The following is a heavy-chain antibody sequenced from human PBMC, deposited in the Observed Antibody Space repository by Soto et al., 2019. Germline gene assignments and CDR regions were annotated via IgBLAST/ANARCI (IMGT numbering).Heavy chain of an antibody. V-gene: IGHV1-46*01. D-gene: IGHD6-13*01. CDR3: ARDYSSNDAFDI. J-gene: IGHJ3*02. CDR1: GYTFTSYY. Sequence: GASVKVSCKASGYTFTSYYMHWVRQAPGQGLEWMGIIDPSCGSTSYAQKFQGRVTITTDTSTSTVYMELSSLRSEDTAVYYCARDYSSNDAFDIWGQGTMVTVSS. CDR2: IDPSCGST.